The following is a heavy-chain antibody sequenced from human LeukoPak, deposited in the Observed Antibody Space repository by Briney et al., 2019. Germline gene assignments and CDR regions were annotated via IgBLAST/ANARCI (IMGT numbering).Heavy chain of an antibody. CDR3: ARGVLRSLEWLGPNWFDP. J-gene: IGHJ5*02. CDR2: INHSGST. D-gene: IGHD3-3*01. Sequence: SETLSLTCAVYGGSFSGYYWSWIRQPPGKGLEWIGEINHSGSTNYNPSLKSRVTISVDTSKNQFSLKLSSVTAADTAVYYCARGVLRSLEWLGPNWFDPWGQGTLVTVSS. V-gene: IGHV4-34*01. CDR1: GGSFSGYY.